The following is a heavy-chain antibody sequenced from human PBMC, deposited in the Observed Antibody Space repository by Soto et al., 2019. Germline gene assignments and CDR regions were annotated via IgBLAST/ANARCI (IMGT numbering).Heavy chain of an antibody. CDR2: INNSGST. Sequence: PSETLSPTCAVYGGSFSGYYWSWIRQPSGKGLEWIGEINNSGSTNYNPSLKMRVTISVDTSKNKFSLNLSSVTAADTAVYYCERAYVGTIFRVVRNRGGWFDPWGQVTLVTVS. V-gene: IGHV4-34*01. CDR1: GGSFSGYY. J-gene: IGHJ5*01. CDR3: ERAYVGTIFRVVRNRGGWFDP. D-gene: IGHD3-3*01.